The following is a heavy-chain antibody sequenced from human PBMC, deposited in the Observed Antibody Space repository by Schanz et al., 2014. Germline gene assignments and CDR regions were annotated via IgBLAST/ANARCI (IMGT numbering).Heavy chain of an antibody. D-gene: IGHD3-10*01. Sequence: QVQLVQSGAEVKKPGASVKVYCKASGYTFTTYYLHWVRQAPGQGLEWMGIINPTGGSTTYAEKFLCRVTMTSDTSTSTVYMELSRLRSEDMAVYYCVRAPHYGSGRHLDYWGQGTLVTVSS. V-gene: IGHV1-46*03. CDR3: VRAPHYGSGRHLDY. J-gene: IGHJ4*02. CDR2: INPTGGST. CDR1: GYTFTTYY.